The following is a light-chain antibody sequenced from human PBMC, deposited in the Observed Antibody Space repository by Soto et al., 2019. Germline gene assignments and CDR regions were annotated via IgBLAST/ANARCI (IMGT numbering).Light chain of an antibody. CDR3: QQYYSYPYT. V-gene: IGKV2-28*01. CDR1: QSLLHSNGYNY. J-gene: IGKJ2*01. Sequence: DIVMTQSPLSLPVTPGEPASISCRSSQSLLHSNGYNYLDWYLQKPGQSPQLLIYAASTLQSGVPSRFSGSGSGTDFTLTISCLQSEDFATYYCQQYYSYPYTLGQGTKVDIK. CDR2: AAS.